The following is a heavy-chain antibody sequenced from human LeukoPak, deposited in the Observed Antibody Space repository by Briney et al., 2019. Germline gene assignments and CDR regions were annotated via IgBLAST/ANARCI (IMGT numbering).Heavy chain of an antibody. CDR3: AKGLRGGAAAGQRINYYYYGMDV. CDR1: GFTFSSYA. CDR2: ISGSGGST. Sequence: GGSLRLSCAASGFTFSSYAMSWVRQAPGKGLEWVSAISGSGGSTYYADSVKGRFTISRDNSKNTLYLQMNSLRAEDTAVYYCAKGLRGGAAAGQRINYYYYGMDVWGQGTTVTVSS. D-gene: IGHD6-13*01. J-gene: IGHJ6*02. V-gene: IGHV3-23*01.